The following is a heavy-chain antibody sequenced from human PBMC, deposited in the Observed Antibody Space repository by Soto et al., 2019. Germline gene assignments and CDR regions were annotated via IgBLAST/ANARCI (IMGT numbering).Heavy chain of an antibody. Sequence: SETLSLTCTVSGGSISSYYWSWIRQPPGKGLEWIGYIYYSGSTNYNPSLKSRVTISVDTSKNQFSLKLSSVTAADTAVYYWARSYHRYNWFDPWGQGTLVTVSS. J-gene: IGHJ5*02. CDR3: ARSYHRYNWFDP. CDR1: GGSISSYY. CDR2: IYYSGST. V-gene: IGHV4-59*08.